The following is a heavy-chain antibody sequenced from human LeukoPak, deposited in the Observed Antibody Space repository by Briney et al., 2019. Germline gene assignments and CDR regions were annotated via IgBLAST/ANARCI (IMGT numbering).Heavy chain of an antibody. Sequence: SETLSLTCAVYGGSFSGYYWSWIRQPPGKGLEWIGEINHSGSTNYNPSLKSRVTISADTSKNQVSLKLTSVTAADTAVYYCAGRYGDYVGSPFDYWGQGTLVTVSS. D-gene: IGHD4-17*01. CDR2: INHSGST. V-gene: IGHV4-34*01. J-gene: IGHJ4*02. CDR1: GGSFSGYY. CDR3: AGRYGDYVGSPFDY.